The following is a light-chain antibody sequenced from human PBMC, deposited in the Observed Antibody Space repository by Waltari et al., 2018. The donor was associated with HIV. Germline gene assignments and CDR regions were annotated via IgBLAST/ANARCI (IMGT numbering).Light chain of an antibody. CDR3: QQYGSSPLLT. J-gene: IGKJ4*01. CDR2: GAS. Sequence: EIVLTQSPGTLSLSPGERATLSCRATQSVSSSYLAWYQQKPGQAPRLLMYGASSRATGIPDRFSGRGSGTDFTLTISRLEPEDFAVYYCQQYGSSPLLTFGGGTKVEIK. V-gene: IGKV3-20*01. CDR1: QSVSSSY.